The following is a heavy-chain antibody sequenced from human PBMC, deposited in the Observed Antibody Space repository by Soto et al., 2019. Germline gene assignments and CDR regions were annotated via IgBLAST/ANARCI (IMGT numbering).Heavy chain of an antibody. CDR1: GFTFSSYG. V-gene: IGHV3-33*01. CDR3: ARRVNYFDY. J-gene: IGHJ4*02. CDR2: IWYDGSKK. Sequence: GGSLRLSCEASGFTFSSYGMHWVRQAPGKGLEWVALIWYDGSKKDYADSVKGRFTISRDNSKNTVYLQMNSLRVEDTAVYYCARRVNYFDYWGQGTLVTVPQ.